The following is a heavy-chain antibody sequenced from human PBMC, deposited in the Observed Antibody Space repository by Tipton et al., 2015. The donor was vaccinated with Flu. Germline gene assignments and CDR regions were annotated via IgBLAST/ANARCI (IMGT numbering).Heavy chain of an antibody. Sequence: TLSLTCTVSSGSIDTYYWSWIRQLPGKGLEWIGYISYSESTNYNSSLQSRVTISVDTSKNQFSLTLNSVTAADTAVYYCAREWYGETTYWYFDIWGRGILVTVSS. D-gene: IGHD3-10*01. J-gene: IGHJ2*01. V-gene: IGHV4-59*01. CDR1: SGSIDTYY. CDR2: ISYSEST. CDR3: AREWYGETTYWYFDI.